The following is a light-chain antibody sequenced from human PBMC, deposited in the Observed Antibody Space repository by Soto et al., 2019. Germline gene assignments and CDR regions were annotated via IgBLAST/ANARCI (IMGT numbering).Light chain of an antibody. CDR2: KAS. Sequence: DIQVTQSPSTLSASVGDRVTITCRASQTIYEWLAWYQQKPGKAPNLLIYKASNLQSEDPSRFSGSGSGTEFTLTISSLQADDFATYCCKQCSYYRTCTFGPGNKVDVK. CDR3: KQCSYYRTCT. V-gene: IGKV1-5*03. CDR1: QTIYEW. J-gene: IGKJ3*01.